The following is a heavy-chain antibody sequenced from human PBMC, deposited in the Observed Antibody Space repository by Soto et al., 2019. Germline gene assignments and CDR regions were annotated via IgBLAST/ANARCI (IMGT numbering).Heavy chain of an antibody. Sequence: QLQLQESGPGLVKPSETLSLTCSVSDDSINSDKYYWGWIRQPPGKGLEWIGSIYYRGNAYYNPSLQTRVTISLDKSRSQFSLKLTSVTAADSAVYFGARLEGLATISYYFDFWGPGALVTVSS. CDR1: DDSINSDKYY. J-gene: IGHJ4*02. CDR3: ARLEGLATISYYFDF. CDR2: IYYRGNA. D-gene: IGHD3-9*01. V-gene: IGHV4-39*01.